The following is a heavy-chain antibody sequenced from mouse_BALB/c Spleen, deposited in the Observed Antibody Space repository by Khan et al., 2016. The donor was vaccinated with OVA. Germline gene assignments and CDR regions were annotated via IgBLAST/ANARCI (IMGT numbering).Heavy chain of an antibody. CDR1: GYSFNAYN. V-gene: IGHV1S135*01. J-gene: IGHJ3*01. Sequence: VQLKESGPELMKPGASVKISCKASGYSFNAYNMHWVKQSHGKSLEWIGYIDPFNDLTNYNQKFKGKATLTVDKSSSTAYMRLSSLTSEDSAVYYCARSLFAYWGQGTLVTVSA. CDR3: ARSLFAY. CDR2: IDPFNDLT.